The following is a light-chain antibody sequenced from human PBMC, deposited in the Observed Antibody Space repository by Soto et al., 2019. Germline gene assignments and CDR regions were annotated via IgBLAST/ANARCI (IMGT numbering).Light chain of an antibody. Sequence: QSVLTQPPSASGTPGQRVTISCSGSSSNIGSNTVNWYQQLPGAAPKLLIYSNYERPSGVPDRFSGSKSGASASLAISGLQSDDEAFYYCATWDDSPNGLWVFCGGTKLAVL. J-gene: IGLJ3*02. CDR3: ATWDDSPNGLWV. V-gene: IGLV1-44*01. CDR1: SSNIGSNT. CDR2: SNY.